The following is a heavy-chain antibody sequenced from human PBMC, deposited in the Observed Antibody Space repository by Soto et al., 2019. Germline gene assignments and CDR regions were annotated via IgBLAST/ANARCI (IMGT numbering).Heavy chain of an antibody. D-gene: IGHD3-10*01. CDR2: ISGSGGST. Sequence: QTGGSLRLSCAASGFTFSSYAMSWVRQAPGKGLEWVSAISGSGGSTYYADSVKGRFTISRDNSKNTLYLQMNSLRAEDTAVYYCAKDPQPYYYGSGSYLARYGMAVWGQGTTVTVSS. CDR1: GFTFSSYA. V-gene: IGHV3-23*01. J-gene: IGHJ6*02. CDR3: AKDPQPYYYGSGSYLARYGMAV.